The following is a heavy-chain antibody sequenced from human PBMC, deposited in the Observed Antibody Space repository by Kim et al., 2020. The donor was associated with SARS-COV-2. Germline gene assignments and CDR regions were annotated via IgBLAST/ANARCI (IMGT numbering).Heavy chain of an antibody. CDR2: IFYSGST. J-gene: IGHJ5*02. D-gene: IGHD2-15*01. CDR1: GGSISSYY. CDR3: ARDKGGGINNWFDP. Sequence: SETLSLTCTVSGGSISSYYWSWIRQPPGKGLEWIGYIFYSGSTNYNPSLKSRVTISVDTSKNQFSLKLSSVTAADTAVYYCARDKGGGINNWFDPWGQGTLVTVSS. V-gene: IGHV4-59*13.